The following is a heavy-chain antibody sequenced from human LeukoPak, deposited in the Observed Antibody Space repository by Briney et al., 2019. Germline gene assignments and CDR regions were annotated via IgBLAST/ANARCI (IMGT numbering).Heavy chain of an antibody. Sequence: GGSLRLSCAASGFTFSLYWMNWVRRAPGKGLEWVANIKQDGSEKNYVDSVKGRFTISRDNAKNSLYLQMNSLRVEDTAVYYCAKEGRSLQTYWGQGTLVTVSS. CDR2: IKQDGSEK. V-gene: IGHV3-7*03. CDR1: GFTFSLYW. CDR3: AKEGRSLQTY. D-gene: IGHD5-24*01. J-gene: IGHJ4*02.